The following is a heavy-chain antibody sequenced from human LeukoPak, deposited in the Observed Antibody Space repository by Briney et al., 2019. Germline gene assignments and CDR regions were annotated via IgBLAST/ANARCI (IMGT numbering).Heavy chain of an antibody. J-gene: IGHJ4*02. Sequence: GASVKVSCKASGYTFTGYYIHWVRQAPGQGLEWMGWINPNSGGTNYAQKFQGRVTMTRDTSISTAYMDLSRLRSDDTAVYYCTRAPGYLCSITSCYESLSFDYWGQGTLVTVSS. CDR1: GYTFTGYY. V-gene: IGHV1-2*02. CDR3: TRAPGYLCSITSCYESLSFDY. D-gene: IGHD2-2*01. CDR2: INPNSGGT.